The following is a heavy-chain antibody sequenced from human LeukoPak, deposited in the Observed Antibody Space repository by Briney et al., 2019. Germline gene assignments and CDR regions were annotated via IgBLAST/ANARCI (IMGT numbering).Heavy chain of an antibody. CDR2: IYYIGST. D-gene: IGHD1-20*01. Sequence: PSETLSLTCTVSGGSISSYYWSWIRQPPGKGLEWIGYIYYIGSTNYNPSLKSPVTISADTSKNQFSLKLSSVTAADTAVYYCARLTGPGGSGPDYWGQGTLVTVSS. J-gene: IGHJ4*02. V-gene: IGHV4-59*08. CDR1: GGSISSYY. CDR3: ARLTGPGGSGPDY.